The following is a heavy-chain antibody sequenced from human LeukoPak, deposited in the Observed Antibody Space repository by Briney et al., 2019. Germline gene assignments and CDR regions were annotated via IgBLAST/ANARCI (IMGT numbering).Heavy chain of an antibody. D-gene: IGHD2-15*01. CDR2: ISSTGTTM. CDR3: ARATQSPGSGYFDF. J-gene: IGHJ4*02. V-gene: IGHV3-48*03. Sequence: GGSLRLSCAVSGFTFSSYDMNWVRQAPGKGLEWVSYISSTGTTMQYADSVRGRFTIARDNTKNSLYLQMNSQRAEDKAVYYYARATQSPGSGYFDFWGQGTLVTVSS. CDR1: GFTFSSYD.